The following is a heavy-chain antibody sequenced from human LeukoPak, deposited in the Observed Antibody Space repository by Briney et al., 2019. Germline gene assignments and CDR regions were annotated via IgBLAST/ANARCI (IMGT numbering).Heavy chain of an antibody. D-gene: IGHD3/OR15-3a*01. J-gene: IGHJ4*02. CDR3: TRWTVAPDH. Sequence: PGGSLRLSCAASGFSFSGYWMHWVRQAPGKGLVWVSRISSDGSSTRYADSVKGRFTISRDNAKNTVYLQMNSLRAEDTAVYYCTRWTVAPDHWGQGTLVIVSS. V-gene: IGHV3-74*01. CDR1: GFSFSGYW. CDR2: ISSDGSST.